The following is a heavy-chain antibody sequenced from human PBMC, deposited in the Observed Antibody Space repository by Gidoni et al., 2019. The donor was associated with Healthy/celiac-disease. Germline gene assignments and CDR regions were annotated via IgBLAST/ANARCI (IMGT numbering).Heavy chain of an antibody. Sequence: EVQLVESGGGLVKPGGSLRLSCAASGFTFSSYIMNWVLQAPGKGLEWFSSISSSSSYLYYADSVKGRFTISRDNAKNSLYLQMNSLRAEDTAVYYCARGGYYYGSGSSNFDYWGQGTLVTVSS. J-gene: IGHJ4*02. D-gene: IGHD3-10*01. V-gene: IGHV3-21*01. CDR2: ISSSSSYL. CDR1: GFTFSSYI. CDR3: ARGGYYYGSGSSNFDY.